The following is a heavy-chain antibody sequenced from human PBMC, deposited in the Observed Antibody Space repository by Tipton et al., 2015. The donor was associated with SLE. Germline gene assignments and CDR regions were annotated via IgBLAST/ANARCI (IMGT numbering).Heavy chain of an antibody. CDR1: GFTFSSYA. D-gene: IGHD6-6*01. J-gene: IGHJ4*02. CDR2: ISGSGGST. V-gene: IGHV3-23*01. CDR3: ARDLGQLAHFDY. Sequence: GSLRLSCAASGFTFSSYAMSWVRQAPGKGLEWVSAISGSGGSTYYADSVKGRFTISRDNSKNTLYLQMNSLRAEDTAVYYCARDLGQLAHFDYWGQGTLVTVSS.